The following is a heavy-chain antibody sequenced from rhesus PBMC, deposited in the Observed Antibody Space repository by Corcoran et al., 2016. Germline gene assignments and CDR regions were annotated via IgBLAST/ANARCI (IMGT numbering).Heavy chain of an antibody. CDR1: GGSVSSSNW. D-gene: IGHD4-23*01. CDR2: ISGSSGST. Sequence: VQLQESGPGLVKPSETLSLTCAVSGGSVSSSNWWSWIRQPPGKGLEWIGYISGSSGSTYYNPSLKSRVTISTDTSKNQFSLKLSSVTAADTAVYYCARVDSNYVGGFDYWGQGVLVTVSS. CDR3: ARVDSNYVGGFDY. J-gene: IGHJ4*01. V-gene: IGHV4-65*01.